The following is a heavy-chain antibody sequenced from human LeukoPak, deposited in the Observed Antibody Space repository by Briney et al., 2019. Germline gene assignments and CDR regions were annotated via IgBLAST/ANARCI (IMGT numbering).Heavy chain of an antibody. CDR3: AHVAGWHWFDP. D-gene: IGHD6-19*01. Sequence: GGSLRLSCAASGFTFSSYEMNWVRQAPGKGLEWVSYISSSGSTIYYADSVKGRFTISRDNSKNTVYLQMNNMRADDTAVYYCAHVAGWHWFDPWGQGTLVTVSS. V-gene: IGHV3-48*03. CDR2: ISSSGSTI. CDR1: GFTFSSYE. J-gene: IGHJ5*02.